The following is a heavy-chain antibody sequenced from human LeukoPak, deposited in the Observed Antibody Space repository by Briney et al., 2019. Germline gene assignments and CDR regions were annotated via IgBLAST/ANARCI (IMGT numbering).Heavy chain of an antibody. CDR2: IYTSGNT. V-gene: IGHV4-4*08. J-gene: IGHJ4*02. CDR3: ARVFSVAGTFDY. Sequence: SETLSLTCTVSGGSISSYYWSWIRQPPGKGLEWIGYIYTSGNTYYNPSLKSRVTMSVDTSKNQLSLNLSSVTAADTAVYYCARVFSVAGTFDYWGQGTLVTVSS. CDR1: GGSISSYY. D-gene: IGHD6-19*01.